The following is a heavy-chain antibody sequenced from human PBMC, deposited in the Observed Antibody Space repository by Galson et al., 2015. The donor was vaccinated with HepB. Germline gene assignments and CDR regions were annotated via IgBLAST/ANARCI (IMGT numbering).Heavy chain of an antibody. D-gene: IGHD2-21*02. CDR1: GFTFSSYG. CDR3: ARDRRPYCGGDCSPWFDP. CDR2: IWYDGSNK. J-gene: IGHJ5*02. Sequence: SLRLSCAASGFTFSSYGMHWVRQAPGKRLEWVAVIWYDGSNKYYADSVNGRFTISRDNSKNTLYLQMNSLRAEDTAVYYCARDRRPYCGGDCSPWFDPWGQGTLVTVSA. V-gene: IGHV3-33*08.